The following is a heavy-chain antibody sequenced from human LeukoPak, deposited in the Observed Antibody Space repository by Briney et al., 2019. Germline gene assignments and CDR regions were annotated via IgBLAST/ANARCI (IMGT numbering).Heavy chain of an antibody. CDR3: ARGRATRNSSSWPLDC. J-gene: IGHJ4*02. V-gene: IGHV4-34*01. D-gene: IGHD6-13*01. Sequence: SETLSLTCAVYGGSFSGYYWSWIRQPPGKGLEWIGEINHSGSTNYNPSLKSRVTISVDTSKNQFSLKLSSVTAADTAVYYCARGRATRNSSSWPLDCWGQGTLVTVSS. CDR1: GGSFSGYY. CDR2: INHSGST.